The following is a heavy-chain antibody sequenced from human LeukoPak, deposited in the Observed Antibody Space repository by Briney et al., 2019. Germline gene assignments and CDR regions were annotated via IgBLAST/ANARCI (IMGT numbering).Heavy chain of an antibody. V-gene: IGHV4-34*01. J-gene: IGHJ6*02. CDR1: GGSFSGYY. D-gene: IGHD5-18*01. CDR2: INHSGST. CDR3: ARGPTAVDTAFYYYYYGMDV. Sequence: SETLSLTCAVYGGSFSGYYWGWIRQPPGKGLEWIGEINHSGSTNYNPSLKSRVTISVDTSKNQFSLKLSSVTAADTAVYYCARGPTAVDTAFYYYYYGMDVWGQGTTVTVSS.